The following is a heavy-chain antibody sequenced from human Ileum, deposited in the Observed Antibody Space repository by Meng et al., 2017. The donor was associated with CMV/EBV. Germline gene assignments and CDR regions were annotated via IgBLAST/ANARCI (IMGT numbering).Heavy chain of an antibody. J-gene: IGHJ4*02. CDR3: ARDRASTVTRGGYFDY. V-gene: IGHV3-53*01. D-gene: IGHD4-11*01. CDR2: IFSGGST. Sequence: SGFTVSNDYVSWVRQAPGKGLEWVSVIFSGGSTYYADSVKGRFTISRDNSKNTLYLQMNSLRAEDTAVYYCARDRASTVTRGGYFDYWGLGSLVTVSS. CDR1: GFTVSNDY.